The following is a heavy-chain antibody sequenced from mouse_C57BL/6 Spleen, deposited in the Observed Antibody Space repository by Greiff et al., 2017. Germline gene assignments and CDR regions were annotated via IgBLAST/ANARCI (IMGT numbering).Heavy chain of an antibody. D-gene: IGHD1-1*01. Sequence: QVQLQQSGPELVKPGASVKISCKASGYAFSSSWLNWVKQRPGKGLEWIGRIYPGDGDPNYNGKFKGKATLTADKSSSTAYMQLSSLTSEDSAVYFCARRRYYGSSLYAMDYWGQGTSVTVSS. CDR3: ARRRYYGSSLYAMDY. CDR2: IYPGDGDP. CDR1: GYAFSSSW. J-gene: IGHJ4*01. V-gene: IGHV1-82*01.